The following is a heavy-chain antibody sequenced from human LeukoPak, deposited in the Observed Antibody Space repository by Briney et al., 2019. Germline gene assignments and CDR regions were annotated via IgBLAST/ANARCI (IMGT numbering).Heavy chain of an antibody. V-gene: IGHV3-43*01. CDR1: GFNFYRYS. CDR3: AKDHIRGWPNLDS. CDR2: SRGDSSKT. D-gene: IGHD6-19*01. Sequence: GGSLRLSCAASGFNFYRYSMHWVRQAPGKGLEWVSLSRGDSSKTIYGDSVRGRFTISRDNSKDSLYLRMSSLRAEDTAVYYCAKDHIRGWPNLDSWGPGTLVTVSS. J-gene: IGHJ4*02.